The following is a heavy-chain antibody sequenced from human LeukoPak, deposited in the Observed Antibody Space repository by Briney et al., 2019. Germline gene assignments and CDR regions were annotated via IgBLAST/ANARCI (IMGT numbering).Heavy chain of an antibody. D-gene: IGHD6-6*01. J-gene: IGHJ6*03. V-gene: IGHV1-8*01. Sequence: ASVKVSRKASGYTFTSYDINWVRQATGQGLEWMGWMNPNSGNTGYAQKFQGRVTMTRNTSVSTAYMELSSLRSEDTAVYYCARHSIAARSYYYYYMDVWGKGTTVTVSS. CDR2: MNPNSGNT. CDR1: GYTFTSYD. CDR3: ARHSIAARSYYYYYMDV.